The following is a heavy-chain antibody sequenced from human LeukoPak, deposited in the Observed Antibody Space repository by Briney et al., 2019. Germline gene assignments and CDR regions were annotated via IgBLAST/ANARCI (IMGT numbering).Heavy chain of an antibody. J-gene: IGHJ4*02. CDR1: GYTFTGYY. Sequence: ASVKVSCKASGYTFTGYYMHWVRQAPGQGFEWMGGINPNSGGTNYAQKFQGRVTMTRDTSISTAYMELSRLRSDDTAVYYCARINYRPIIKFFDFWGQGTLVTVSS. V-gene: IGHV1-2*02. CDR3: ARINYRPIIKFFDF. D-gene: IGHD4-11*01. CDR2: INPNSGGT.